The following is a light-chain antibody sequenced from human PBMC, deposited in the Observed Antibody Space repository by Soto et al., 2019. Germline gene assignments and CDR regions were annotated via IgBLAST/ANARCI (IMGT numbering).Light chain of an antibody. Sequence: QSALTQPVSVSGSPGQSITISCTGTNSDVGGYEYVAWYQQHPGKVPKLMISEVRNRPSGASNRFSGSKSGNTASLTISGLQAEDEADYYCSTYTTSRTLVFGSGTKVTVL. V-gene: IGLV2-14*01. J-gene: IGLJ1*01. CDR3: STYTTSRTLV. CDR2: EVR. CDR1: NSDVGGYEY.